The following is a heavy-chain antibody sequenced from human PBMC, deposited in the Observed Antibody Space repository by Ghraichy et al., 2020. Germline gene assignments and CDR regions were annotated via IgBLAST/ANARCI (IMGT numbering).Heavy chain of an antibody. D-gene: IGHD1-20*01. CDR1: GFTFSSYW. J-gene: IGHJ4*02. CDR2: IKQDGSEK. V-gene: IGHV3-7*03. CDR3: ARGNWKSDY. Sequence: GESLNISCAASGFTFSSYWMSWVRQAPGKGLEWVANIKQDGSEKYYVDSVKGRFTISRDNAKNSLYLQMNSLRAEDTAVYYCARGNWKSDYWGQGTLVTVSS.